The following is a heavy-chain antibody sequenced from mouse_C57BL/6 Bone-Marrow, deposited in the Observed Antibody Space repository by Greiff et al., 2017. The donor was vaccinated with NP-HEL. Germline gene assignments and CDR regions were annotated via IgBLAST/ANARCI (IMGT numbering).Heavy chain of an antibody. D-gene: IGHD1-1*01. J-gene: IGHJ4*01. Sequence: EVQLQQSGPELVKPGDSVKISCKASGYSFTGYFMNWVMQSHGKSLEWIGRINPYNGDTFYNQKFKGKATLTVDKSSSTAHMELRSLTSEDSAVYYCARVDYYGSSHYCAMDYWGQGTSVTVSA. CDR3: ARVDYYGSSHYCAMDY. CDR1: GYSFTGYF. CDR2: INPYNGDT. V-gene: IGHV1-20*01.